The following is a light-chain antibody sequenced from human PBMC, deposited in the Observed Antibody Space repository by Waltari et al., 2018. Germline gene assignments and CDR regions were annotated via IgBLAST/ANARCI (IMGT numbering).Light chain of an antibody. CDR2: SND. CDR1: TSDIGGNT. V-gene: IGLV1-44*01. J-gene: IGLJ1*01. Sequence: QSVLTQPPSASGTPGQRVTISCSGSTSDIGGNTVVWYQQLPGTATKLRIHSNDQRPSGVPDRFSGFKSGTSASLAISGLQSEDEGDYFCAAWDDSLTYVFGTGTKVTVL. CDR3: AAWDDSLTYV.